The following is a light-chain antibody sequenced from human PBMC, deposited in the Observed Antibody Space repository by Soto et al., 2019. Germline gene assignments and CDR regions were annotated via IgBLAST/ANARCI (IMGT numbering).Light chain of an antibody. J-gene: IGLJ1*01. Sequence: QSALTQPASVSGSPGQSITISCTGTSSDVGGFNSVSWYQLRPGTAPKLILYDVVDRPSGVSYRFSGSKSGNTASLTISGLQAADEADYFCSSYKSTMTNVCGSGTKVTVL. CDR3: SSYKSTMTNV. V-gene: IGLV2-14*03. CDR1: SSDVGGFNS. CDR2: DVV.